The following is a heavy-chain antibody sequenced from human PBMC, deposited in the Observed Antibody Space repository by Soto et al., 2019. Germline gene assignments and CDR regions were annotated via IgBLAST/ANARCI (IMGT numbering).Heavy chain of an antibody. Sequence: SGPTLVNPTQTLTLTCTFSGFSLNTRGVGVGWIRQPPGKALEWLAVIYWDDDRRYSPSLNSRLTITKDTSRNQVVLTMTNMDPVDTATYYCAHIMITYGGVIGLDAFDNWGQGTMVTVSS. V-gene: IGHV2-5*02. CDR1: GFSLNTRGVG. D-gene: IGHD3-16*02. CDR3: AHIMITYGGVIGLDAFDN. J-gene: IGHJ3*02. CDR2: IYWDDDR.